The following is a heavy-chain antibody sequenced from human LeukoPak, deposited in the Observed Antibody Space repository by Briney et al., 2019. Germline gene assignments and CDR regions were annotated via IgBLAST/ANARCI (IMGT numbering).Heavy chain of an antibody. Sequence: ASVKVSCKASGYTFTGYYMHWVRQAPGQGLEWMGWINPNSGGTNYAQKFQGRVTMTRDTSISTAYMELSRLRSDDTAVYYCARHLYSGYDRVFDYWGQGSLVTVSS. D-gene: IGHD5-12*01. J-gene: IGHJ4*02. CDR3: ARHLYSGYDRVFDY. CDR2: INPNSGGT. V-gene: IGHV1-2*02. CDR1: GYTFTGYY.